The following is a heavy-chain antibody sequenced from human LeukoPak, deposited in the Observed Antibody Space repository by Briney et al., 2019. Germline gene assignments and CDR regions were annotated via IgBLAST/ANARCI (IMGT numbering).Heavy chain of an antibody. CDR1: GGSISSSSYY. CDR2: IYYSGST. J-gene: IGHJ4*02. Sequence: SETLSLTCTVSGGSISSSSYYWGWIRQPPGKGLEWIGSIYYSGSTYYNPSLKSRVTISVDTSKNQFSLKLSSVTAADTAVYYCARDDRESDWLGEEDYWGQGTLVTVSS. D-gene: IGHD3-10*01. CDR3: ARDDRESDWLGEEDY. V-gene: IGHV4-39*02.